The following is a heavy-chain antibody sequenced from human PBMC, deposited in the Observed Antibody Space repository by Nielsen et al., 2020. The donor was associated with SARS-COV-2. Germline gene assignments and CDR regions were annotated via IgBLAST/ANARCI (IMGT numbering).Heavy chain of an antibody. CDR3: VKDRYYTSGYYYYGMDV. D-gene: IGHD3-3*01. J-gene: IGHJ6*02. V-gene: IGHV3-30*18. CDR2: IAYDGTET. CDR1: GFRFGNYG. Sequence: GGSLRLSCVASGFRFGNYGIHWVRQAPGKGLEWVAVIAYDGTETHYGDSVKGRFTISRDNSKNALYLQMDSLRPEDTAIYYCVKDRYYTSGYYYYGMDVWGQGTTVIVSS.